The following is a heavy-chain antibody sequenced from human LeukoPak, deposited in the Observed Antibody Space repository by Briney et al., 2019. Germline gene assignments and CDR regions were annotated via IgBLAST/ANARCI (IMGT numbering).Heavy chain of an antibody. D-gene: IGHD5-12*01. CDR1: GYTLTGYY. J-gene: IGHJ4*02. V-gene: IGHV1-2*02. Sequence: GASVKVSCKASGYTLTGYYMHWLRQAPGQGLEWMGWINPNSGDTNYAQKFQGRVTMTRDTSISTAYMELSRLTSDDTAVYYCAKNPYEYYFDYWAQGTLVTVSS. CDR2: INPNSGDT. CDR3: AKNPYEYYFDY.